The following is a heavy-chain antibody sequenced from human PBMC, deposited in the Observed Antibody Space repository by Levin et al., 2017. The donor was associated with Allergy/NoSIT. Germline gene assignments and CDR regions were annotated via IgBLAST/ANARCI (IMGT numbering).Heavy chain of an antibody. Sequence: ETLSLTCAGSGFPFSYYTLNWVRQAPGKGLEWISQISSSGDSKYYADSVDGRFTISRDNAKESLFLELKSLRTEDTAVYYCARGQRGVAASGPLDYWGPGTLVTVSS. J-gene: IGHJ4*02. CDR3: ARGQRGVAASGPLDY. D-gene: IGHD6-13*01. CDR1: GFPFSYYT. CDR2: ISSSGDSK. V-gene: IGHV3-48*01.